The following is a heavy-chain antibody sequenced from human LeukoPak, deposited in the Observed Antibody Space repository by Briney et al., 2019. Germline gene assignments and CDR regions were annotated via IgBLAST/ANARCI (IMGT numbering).Heavy chain of an antibody. CDR3: ARGAGAAYFDY. D-gene: IGHD6-13*01. V-gene: IGHV4-30-4*08. Sequence: PSQTLSLTCSVSGDSISSRDYYWSWIRQPPGKGLEWIGYIYYSGSTYYNPSLKSRVTVSVDTSKNQFSLKLSSVTAADTAVYYCARGAGAAYFDYWGQGTLVTVSS. J-gene: IGHJ4*02. CDR2: IYYSGST. CDR1: GDSISSRDYY.